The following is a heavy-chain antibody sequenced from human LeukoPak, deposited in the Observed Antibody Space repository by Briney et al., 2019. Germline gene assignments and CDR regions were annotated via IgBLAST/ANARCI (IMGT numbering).Heavy chain of an antibody. Sequence: SETLSLTCTVSGASISNYYWSWIRQPAGKGLEWIGRIYTSGSTNSNYNPSLKSRVTMSVDASKNQFSLKLNSVTAADTAVYYCAREAYYYGSGSTYHYYYYMDVWGKGTTVTISS. CDR3: AREAYYYGSGSTYHYYYYMDV. CDR2: IYTSGSTNS. V-gene: IGHV4-4*07. J-gene: IGHJ6*03. D-gene: IGHD3-10*01. CDR1: GASISNYY.